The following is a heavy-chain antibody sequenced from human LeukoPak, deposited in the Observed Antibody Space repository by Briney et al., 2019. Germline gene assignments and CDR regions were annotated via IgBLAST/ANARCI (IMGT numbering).Heavy chain of an antibody. CDR3: ARGPPPRTLTFNYYYGMDV. D-gene: IGHD1-1*01. J-gene: IGHJ6*02. Sequence: SETLSLTCTVSGGSISSSSYYWGWIRQPPGKGLEWIGSIYYSGSTYYNPSLKSRVTISVDTSKNQFSLKLNSVTAADSAVYYCARGPPPRTLTFNYYYGMDVWGQGTTVTVSS. CDR1: GGSISSSSYY. V-gene: IGHV4-39*07. CDR2: IYYSGST.